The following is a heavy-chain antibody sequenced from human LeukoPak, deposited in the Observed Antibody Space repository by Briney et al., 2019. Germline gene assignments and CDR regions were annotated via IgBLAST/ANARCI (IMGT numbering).Heavy chain of an antibody. Sequence: PSETLSLTCTVSGGSISSGGYYWSWIRQHPGKGLEWIGYIYYSGSTYYNPSLKSRVTISVDTSKNQFSLKLSSVTAADTAVYYCVGEDYYYGMDVWGQGTTVTVSS. CDR1: GGSISSGGYY. CDR3: VGEDYYYGMDV. V-gene: IGHV4-31*03. CDR2: IYYSGST. J-gene: IGHJ6*02. D-gene: IGHD2-21*01.